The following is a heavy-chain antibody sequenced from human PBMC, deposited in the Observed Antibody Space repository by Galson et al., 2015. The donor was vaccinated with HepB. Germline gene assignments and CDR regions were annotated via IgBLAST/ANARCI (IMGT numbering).Heavy chain of an antibody. J-gene: IGHJ6*02. D-gene: IGHD6-13*01. Sequence: CAISGDSVSSHSAAWNWIRQSPSRGLEWLGRTFYRSKWYHDYAVSVESRITINPDTSKNQFSLQLSSVTPEDTAVYYCTRGVASPAAGGMDVWGQGTTVTVSS. V-gene: IGHV6-1*01. CDR1: GDSVSSHSAA. CDR2: TFYRSKWYH. CDR3: TRGVASPAAGGMDV.